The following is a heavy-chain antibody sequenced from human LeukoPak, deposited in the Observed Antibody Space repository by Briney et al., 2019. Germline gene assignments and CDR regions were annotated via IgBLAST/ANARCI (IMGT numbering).Heavy chain of an antibody. Sequence: ASVKVSCKTSGYTFTGYYMHWVRQAPGQGLEWMGWINPNSGGTNYAQKFQGRVTMTRDTSISTAYMELSRLRSDDTAVYYCARDGSKYYYDSSGYLPFDYWGQGTLVTVSS. CDR2: INPNSGGT. V-gene: IGHV1-2*02. D-gene: IGHD3-22*01. J-gene: IGHJ4*02. CDR1: GYTFTGYY. CDR3: ARDGSKYYYDSSGYLPFDY.